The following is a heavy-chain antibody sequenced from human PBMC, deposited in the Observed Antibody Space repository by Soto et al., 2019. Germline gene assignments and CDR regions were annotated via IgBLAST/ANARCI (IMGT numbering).Heavy chain of an antibody. J-gene: IGHJ6*02. CDR2: IYYSGST. D-gene: IGHD1-7*01. CDR1: GGSISSSSYY. Sequence: SETLSLTCTVSGGSISSSSYYWGWIRQPPGKGLEWIGSIYYSGSTYYNPSLKSRVTISVDTSKDQFSLKLSSVTAADTAVYYCAPSRGGNYLYYYYGMDVWGQGTTVTVSS. V-gene: IGHV4-39*01. CDR3: APSRGGNYLYYYYGMDV.